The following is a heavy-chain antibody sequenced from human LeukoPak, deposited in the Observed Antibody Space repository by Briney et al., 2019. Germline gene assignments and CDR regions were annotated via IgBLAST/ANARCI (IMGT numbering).Heavy chain of an antibody. V-gene: IGHV4-39*07. J-gene: IGHJ5*02. CDR3: ARDPPQYSSSWSWFDP. CDR2: IYYSGST. CDR1: GGSISSSSYY. D-gene: IGHD6-13*01. Sequence: SETLSLTCTVSGGSISSSSYYWGWIRQPPGKGLEWIGSIYYSGSTYYNPSLKSRVTISVDTSKYQFSLKLSSVTAADTAVYYCARDPPQYSSSWSWFDPWGQGTLVTVSS.